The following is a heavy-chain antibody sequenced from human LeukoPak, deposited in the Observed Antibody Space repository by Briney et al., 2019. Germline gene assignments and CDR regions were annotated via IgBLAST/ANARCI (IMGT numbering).Heavy chain of an antibody. CDR1: GFTFSSYG. CDR3: ARDDSSGYPNFGY. CDR2: IWYDGSNK. Sequence: RGRSLRLSCAASGFTFSSYGMHWVRQAPGKGLEWVAVIWYDGSNKYYADSVKGRFTISRDNSKNTLYLQMNSLRAEDTAVYYCARDDSSGYPNFGYWGQGTLVTVSS. V-gene: IGHV3-33*01. J-gene: IGHJ4*02. D-gene: IGHD3-22*01.